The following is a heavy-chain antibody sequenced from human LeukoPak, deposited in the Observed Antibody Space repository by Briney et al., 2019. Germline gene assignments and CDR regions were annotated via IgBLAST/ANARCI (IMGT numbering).Heavy chain of an antibody. CDR1: GFPFSSYA. CDR2: ISYDGTNQ. D-gene: IGHD5-18*01. CDR3: ARVGGYSFGLGGGLDS. J-gene: IGHJ4*02. V-gene: IGHV3-30-3*01. Sequence: GGSLRLSCAASGFPFSSYAMYWVRQAPGKGLEWVAVISYDGTNQYYADSVKGRFTVSRDNSKNTLYLQMNSLRAEDTAVFYCARVGGYSFGLGGGLDSWGQGTLVTVSS.